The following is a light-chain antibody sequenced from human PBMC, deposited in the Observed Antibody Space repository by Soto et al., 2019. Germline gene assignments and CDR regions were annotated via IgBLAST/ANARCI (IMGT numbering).Light chain of an antibody. CDR3: QQYNNWPPWT. CDR1: QRVSRN. Sequence: EMLLTRSPATRSVPPGEEAALSCGASQRVSRNLAWYQQKPGQAPRLLIYDASTRATGIPDRFSGSWSETEFTLTISSLQTEDYAIYYCQQYNNWPPWTFGQGTKVDIK. CDR2: DAS. J-gene: IGKJ1*01. V-gene: IGKV3-15*01.